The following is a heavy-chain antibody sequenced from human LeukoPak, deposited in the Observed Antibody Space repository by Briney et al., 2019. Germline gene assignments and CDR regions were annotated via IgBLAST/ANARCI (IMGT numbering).Heavy chain of an antibody. Sequence: GGSLRLSCAASGFTFSSYAMSWVRQAPGKGLEWVSAISGSGGSTYYADSVKGRFTISRDNSKNTLYLQMNSLRAEDAAVYYCAKDHGSGSYSIDYWGQGTLVTVSS. CDR1: GFTFSSYA. V-gene: IGHV3-23*01. CDR2: ISGSGGST. CDR3: AKDHGSGSYSIDY. J-gene: IGHJ4*02. D-gene: IGHD3-10*01.